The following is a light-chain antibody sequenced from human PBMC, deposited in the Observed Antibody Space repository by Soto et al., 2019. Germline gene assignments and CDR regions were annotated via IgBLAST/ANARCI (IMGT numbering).Light chain of an antibody. V-gene: IGKV1D-12*01. CDR3: YQANSFPLT. J-gene: IGKJ4*01. CDR1: QGINNW. CDR2: TTS. Sequence: DSQRTQSPSSVSASVGGRVTITCRASQGINNWLAWYQQNPGKAPKLLLYTTSSLQSGVPSRFSGSGTVTYFTLTISSPQPEDVATSYCYQANSFPLTFGGGTKMEIK.